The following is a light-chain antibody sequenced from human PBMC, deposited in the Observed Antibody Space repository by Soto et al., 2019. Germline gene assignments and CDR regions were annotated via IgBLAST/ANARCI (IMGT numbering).Light chain of an antibody. CDR1: QSVSSN. J-gene: IGKJ5*01. V-gene: IGKV3-20*01. CDR2: DAS. Sequence: EIVLTQSPATLSLSPGERATLSCRASQSVSSNLAWYQQKPGQAPRLLIYDASNRATGIPARFSGSGSGTDFTLTISRLEPEDFAVYYCQQYGSSPRTFGQGTRLEIK. CDR3: QQYGSSPRT.